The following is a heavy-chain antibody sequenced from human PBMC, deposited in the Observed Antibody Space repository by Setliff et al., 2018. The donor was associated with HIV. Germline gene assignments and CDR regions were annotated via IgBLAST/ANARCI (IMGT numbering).Heavy chain of an antibody. J-gene: IGHJ4*02. V-gene: IGHV5-51*01. Sequence: PGESLKISCKGSGYSFTSYWIGWVRQMPGKGLEWMVIIYPGDSHVRYSPSFQGQVTISADTSISTAYLQWSSLKASDTAIYYCARPLFGGVGVHLDYWGQGTLVTVSS. CDR3: ARPLFGGVGVHLDY. CDR2: IYPGDSHV. D-gene: IGHD3-16*01. CDR1: GYSFTSYW.